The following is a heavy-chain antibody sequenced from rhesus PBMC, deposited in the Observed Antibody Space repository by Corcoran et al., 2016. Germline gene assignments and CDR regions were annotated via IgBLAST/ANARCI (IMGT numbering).Heavy chain of an antibody. CDR3: ARDQRMTY. CDR1: GDSVSSGY. V-gene: IGHV4-169*02. J-gene: IGHJ4*01. CDR2: VDGSGSGS. D-gene: IGHD3-9*01. Sequence: QLQLQESGPGLVQPSEPLSVTCAVSGDSVSSGYWSWFRQAPGKGLEWIGKVDGSGSGSNYNPSLKSRVTLSVDTSKNQLSLKLRSVTAAGAAGYYGARDQRMTYWGQGVLVTVSS.